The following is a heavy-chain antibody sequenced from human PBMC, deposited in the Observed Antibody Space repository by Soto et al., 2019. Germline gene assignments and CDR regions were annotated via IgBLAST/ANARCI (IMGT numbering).Heavy chain of an antibody. V-gene: IGHV1-46*03. Sequence: GASVNVSCKASGYTFITYFMHWVRQAPGQGLEWMGVINPSRGTTTYAQKFQDRVTMTRDTSASTVYMELSSLRSEDTAMYYCARSYISSSYWFDPWGQGTLVTVSS. CDR1: GYTFITYF. CDR3: ARSYISSSYWFDP. D-gene: IGHD6-6*01. CDR2: INPSRGTT. J-gene: IGHJ5*02.